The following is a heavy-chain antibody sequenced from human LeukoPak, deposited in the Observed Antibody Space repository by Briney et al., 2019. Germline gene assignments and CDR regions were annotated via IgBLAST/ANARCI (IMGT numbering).Heavy chain of an antibody. Sequence: GASVKVSCKASGYTFTSYGISWVRQAPGQGLEWMGWINPNSGGTNYAQKFQGRVTMTRDTSISTAYMELSRLRSDDTAVYYCASSSPGYYDSSGYYVDYWGQGTLVTVSS. V-gene: IGHV1-2*02. J-gene: IGHJ4*02. CDR3: ASSSPGYYDSSGYYVDY. CDR2: INPNSGGT. CDR1: GYTFTSYG. D-gene: IGHD3-22*01.